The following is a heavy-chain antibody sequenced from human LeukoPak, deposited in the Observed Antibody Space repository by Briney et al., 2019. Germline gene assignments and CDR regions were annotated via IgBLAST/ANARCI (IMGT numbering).Heavy chain of an antibody. CDR3: ARLYYDSSGYYFRNYYMDV. CDR2: IYYSGST. CDR1: GGSISSSSYY. Sequence: PSETLSLTCTVSGGSISSSSYYWGWIRQPPGKGLEWIGSIYYSGSTYYNPCLKSRFTISVDTSKNQFSLKLSSVTAADTAVYYCARLYYDSSGYYFRNYYMDVWGKGTTVTVSS. D-gene: IGHD3-22*01. J-gene: IGHJ6*03. V-gene: IGHV4-39*01.